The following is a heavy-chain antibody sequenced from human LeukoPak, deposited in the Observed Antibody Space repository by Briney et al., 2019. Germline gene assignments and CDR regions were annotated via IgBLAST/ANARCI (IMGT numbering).Heavy chain of an antibody. D-gene: IGHD6-19*01. CDR1: GFTFTSSA. V-gene: IGHV1-58*01. CDR2: IVVGSGNT. Sequence: GASVTVSCKASGFTFTSSAVQWVRQARGQRLDWIGWIVVGSGNTNYAQKFQERVTITRDMSTSTAYMELSSLRSEATAVYYCAAGGWYYYGMDVWGKGTTVTVSS. J-gene: IGHJ6*04. CDR3: AAGGWYYYGMDV.